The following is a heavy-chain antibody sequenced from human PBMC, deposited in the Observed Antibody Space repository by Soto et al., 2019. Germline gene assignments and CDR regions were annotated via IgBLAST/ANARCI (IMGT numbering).Heavy chain of an antibody. CDR3: ARAWPSVDSYGSGVMDV. CDR2: ISPSGST. J-gene: IGHJ6*02. CDR1: GGSISSSNW. Sequence: QVQLKEPGTGLVKPSGTLSVPCAVSGGSISSSNWWNWVRQPPGKGLEWIGEISPSGSTNYNPSLRRRVTISLDKSNNQFSLRVKSVTAADTAEYYCARAWPSVDSYGSGVMDVWGQGTTVTVSS. D-gene: IGHD5-18*01. V-gene: IGHV4-4*02.